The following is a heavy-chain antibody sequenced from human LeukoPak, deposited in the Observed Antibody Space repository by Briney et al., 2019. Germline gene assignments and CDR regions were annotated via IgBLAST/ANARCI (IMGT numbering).Heavy chain of an antibody. D-gene: IGHD2-15*01. J-gene: IGHJ5*02. CDR2: FYTSGTT. CDR1: GDSISSGHYF. CDR3: ARAASRSNTWFDP. V-gene: IGHV4-61*02. Sequence: SETLSLTCTVSGDSISSGHYFWSWIRQPAGKGLEWIGRFYTSGTTDYKPTLKSRVTMPVDTSKNLFSLKLTSVTAADTAVYYCARAASRSNTWFDPWGQGALVTVSS.